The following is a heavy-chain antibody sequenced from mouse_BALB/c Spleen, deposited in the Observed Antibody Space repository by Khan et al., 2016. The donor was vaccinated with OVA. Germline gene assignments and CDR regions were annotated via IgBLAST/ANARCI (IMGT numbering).Heavy chain of an antibody. J-gene: IGHJ3*01. D-gene: IGHD1-1*01. V-gene: IGHV5-6*01. CDR1: GFTFSTYG. CDR3: ARLAYYYNSEGFAY. CDR2: INTGGAYT. Sequence: VQLKQSGGDFVRPGGSLKLSCAASGFTFSTYGMSWVRQTPDKRLEWVATINTGGAYTYYPDSVKGRFTISRDNAKNTPYLQLSSLKSEDTAIYYCARLAYYYNSEGFAYWGQGTLVTVSA.